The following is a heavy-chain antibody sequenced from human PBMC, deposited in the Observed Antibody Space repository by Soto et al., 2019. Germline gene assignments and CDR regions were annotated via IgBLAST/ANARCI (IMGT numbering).Heavy chain of an antibody. D-gene: IGHD6-19*01. CDR2: ISGSGGST. Sequence: GSLRLSCAASGCTFSSYAMSWVRQAQGKGLEWVSAISGSGGSTYYADSVKGRFTISRDNSKNTLYLQMNSLRAEDTAVYYCAKLRGIAVARYFDLWGRGTLVTVSS. CDR3: AKLRGIAVARYFDL. CDR1: GCTFSSYA. V-gene: IGHV3-23*01. J-gene: IGHJ2*01.